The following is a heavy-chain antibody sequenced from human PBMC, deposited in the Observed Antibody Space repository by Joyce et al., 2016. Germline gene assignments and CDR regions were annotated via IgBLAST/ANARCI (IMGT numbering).Heavy chain of an antibody. CDR2: IRTSSNTI. D-gene: IGHD3-22*01. Sequence: EVQLVESGGGLVEPGGSLRLSCAASGFTFSAYNMNWVRQAPGKGPEWIAYIRTSSNTIYYADSVKGRFTISRDNAKKSLYLQMDSLRAEDTAVYYCARYGVLYYYDTSGYPQPFDSWGQGTLVTVSP. V-gene: IGHV3-48*01. CDR1: GFTFSAYN. J-gene: IGHJ4*02. CDR3: ARYGVLYYYDTSGYPQPFDS.